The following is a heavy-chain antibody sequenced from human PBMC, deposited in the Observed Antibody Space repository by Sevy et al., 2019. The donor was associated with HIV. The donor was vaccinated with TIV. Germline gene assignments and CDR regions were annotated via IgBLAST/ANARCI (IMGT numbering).Heavy chain of an antibody. Sequence: GGSVRLSCAASGFTFSSYSMNWVRQAPGKGVEWVSSISSSSSYIYYADSVKGRFTISRDNAKNSLYLQMNSLRAEDTAVYYCAREGEQLVRYYYYMDVWGKGTTVTVSS. CDR2: ISSSSSYI. CDR3: AREGEQLVRYYYYMDV. CDR1: GFTFSSYS. D-gene: IGHD6-6*01. J-gene: IGHJ6*03. V-gene: IGHV3-21*01.